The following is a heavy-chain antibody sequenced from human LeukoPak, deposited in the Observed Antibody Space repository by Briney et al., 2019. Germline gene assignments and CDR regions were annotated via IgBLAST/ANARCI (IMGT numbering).Heavy chain of an antibody. Sequence: SETLSLTCTVSGGSISSGSYHWSWIRQPAGKGLEWIGRIYTSGSTNYNPSLKSRVTISGDTSKNQFSLKLSSVTAADTAVYYCARTRGGDFWSLFGPFDYWGQGTLVTVSS. CDR3: ARTRGGDFWSLFGPFDY. J-gene: IGHJ4*02. CDR1: GGSISSGSYH. D-gene: IGHD3-3*01. CDR2: IYTSGST. V-gene: IGHV4-61*02.